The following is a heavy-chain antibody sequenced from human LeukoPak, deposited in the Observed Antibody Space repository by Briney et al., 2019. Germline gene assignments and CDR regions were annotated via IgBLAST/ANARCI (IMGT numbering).Heavy chain of an antibody. CDR3: ARLESSSWYFDY. J-gene: IGHJ4*02. D-gene: IGHD6-13*01. Sequence: SETLSFTCTVSGGSISSYYWSWIRQPPGKGLEWIEYIYYSGSTNYNPSLKSRVTISVDTSKNQFSLKLSSVTAADTAVYYCARLESSSWYFDYWGQGTLVTVSS. CDR1: GGSISSYY. V-gene: IGHV4-59*08. CDR2: IYYSGST.